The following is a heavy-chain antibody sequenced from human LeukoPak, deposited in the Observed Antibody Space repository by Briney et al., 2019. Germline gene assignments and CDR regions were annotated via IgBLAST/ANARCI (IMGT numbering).Heavy chain of an antibody. CDR1: AFTFSSYG. D-gene: IGHD1-26*01. CDR3: VKSGTWADFDS. V-gene: IGHV3-64D*09. CDR2: ISNKGGST. J-gene: IGHJ4*02. Sequence: PGGSLRLSCAASAFTFSSYGMHWVRQAPGKGLEYVSGISNKGGSTYYADSVKGRFTISRDNSKNTLHLQMSSLRADDTAVYYCVKSGTWADFDSWGQGTLVTVSS.